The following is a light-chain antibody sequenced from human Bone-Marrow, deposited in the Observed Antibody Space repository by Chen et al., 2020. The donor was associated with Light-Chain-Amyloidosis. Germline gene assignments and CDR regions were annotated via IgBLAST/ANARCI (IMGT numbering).Light chain of an antibody. CDR3: QSADSGGTYGVI. V-gene: IGLV3-25*03. J-gene: IGLJ2*01. Sequence: SYELTQPPSVSVSPGQTARITCSGDDLPTKYAYWYQQKPGQAPVLVIHRDTERPSGISERFSGSSSGTTATLTISGVQAEDEGAYNCQSADSGGTYGVIFAVGTKLTVL. CDR2: RDT. CDR1: DLPTKY.